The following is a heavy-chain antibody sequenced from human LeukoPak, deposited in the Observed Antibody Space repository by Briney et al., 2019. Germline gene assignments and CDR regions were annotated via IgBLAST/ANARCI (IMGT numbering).Heavy chain of an antibody. J-gene: IGHJ3*02. V-gene: IGHV3-66*01. CDR3: ARDLIGYCTSTSCYDAAFDI. D-gene: IGHD2-2*01. Sequence: PGGSLRLSCAASGFTISSNYMSWVRHAPRKGLEWVSIIYSGGSTYYADSVKGRFTISRDNSKNTLYLQMNSLRAEDTAVYYCARDLIGYCTSTSCYDAAFDIWGQGTMVTVSS. CDR1: GFTISSNY. CDR2: IYSGGST.